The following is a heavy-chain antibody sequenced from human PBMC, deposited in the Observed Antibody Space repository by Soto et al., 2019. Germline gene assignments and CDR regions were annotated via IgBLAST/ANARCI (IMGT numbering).Heavy chain of an antibody. V-gene: IGHV4-4*07. Sequence: SETLSLTCTVTGGAISGYYWTWIRQYDGEGLEWIGRIYSSGSTNYNPALTSRVTISLDTSMNYFSLGLSSVTAADTVVYYCARGQRFSDWFDPWGQGTLVTVSS. CDR1: GGAISGYY. D-gene: IGHD3-3*01. J-gene: IGHJ5*02. CDR2: IYSSGST. CDR3: ARGQRFSDWFDP.